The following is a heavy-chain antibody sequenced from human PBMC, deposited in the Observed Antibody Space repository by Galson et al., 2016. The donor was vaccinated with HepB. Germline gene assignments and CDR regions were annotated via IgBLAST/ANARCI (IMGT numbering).Heavy chain of an antibody. J-gene: IGHJ4*02. CDR2: IYPGDSDS. D-gene: IGHD2-2*01. Sequence: QSGADVTKPGESLKISCKGSGYGFADYWIGWVRQVPGQGLEWLGIIYPGDSDSRYSPSFQGPVTISTDKSTNTTYLQWSSLKASDTAMYFCARPHCTHTSCYAECFDDWGQGTLVTVSS. CDR1: GYGFADYW. V-gene: IGHV5-51*01. CDR3: ARPHCTHTSCYAECFDD.